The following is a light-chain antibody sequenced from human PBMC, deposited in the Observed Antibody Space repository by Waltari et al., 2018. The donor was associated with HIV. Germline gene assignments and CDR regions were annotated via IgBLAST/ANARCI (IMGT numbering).Light chain of an antibody. J-gene: IGLJ2*01. V-gene: IGLV3-1*01. Sequence: YELTQPPSVSVSPGQTAHIPCSGDTLGQQYAHWYQQKSGQSPVLLIYEDSKRRSGIPERFSGSISGDTATLTISGTQAEDEADYHCQAWDRSTVIFAGGTKLTVL. CDR1: TLGQQY. CDR3: QAWDRSTVI. CDR2: EDS.